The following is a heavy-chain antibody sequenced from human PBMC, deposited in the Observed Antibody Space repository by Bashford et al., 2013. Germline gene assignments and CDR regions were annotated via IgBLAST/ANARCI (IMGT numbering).Heavy chain of an antibody. CDR1: GYTFTSYG. Sequence: ASVKVSCKASGYTFTSYGISWVRQAPGQGLEWMGWISAYNGNTNYAQKLQGRVTMTTDTSTSTAYMELRSLRSDDTAVYYCARETLYYYDGDAFDIWGQGTMVTVSS. J-gene: IGHJ3*02. CDR3: ARETLYYYDGDAFDI. CDR2: ISAYNGNT. D-gene: IGHD3-22*01. V-gene: IGHV1-18*01.